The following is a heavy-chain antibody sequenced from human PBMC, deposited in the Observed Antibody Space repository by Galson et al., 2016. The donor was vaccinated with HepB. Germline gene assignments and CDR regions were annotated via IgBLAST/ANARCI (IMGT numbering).Heavy chain of an antibody. J-gene: IGHJ5*02. CDR1: GGSINNYNW. CDR3: ARGVLVDRDRSWFDP. V-gene: IGHV4-4*02. Sequence: SETLSLTCAVSGGSINNYNWWTWVRQPPGKGLEWIAEVSHSGSTNYNPSLKSRVTISVDNSKNQFSLKLNSVTAADTAVYYCARGVLVDRDRSWFDPWGQGTLVTVSS. D-gene: IGHD2-8*02. CDR2: VSHSGST.